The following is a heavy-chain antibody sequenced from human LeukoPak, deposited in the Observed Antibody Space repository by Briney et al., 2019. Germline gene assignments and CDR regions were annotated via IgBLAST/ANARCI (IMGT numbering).Heavy chain of an antibody. CDR1: GGSLSSYY. D-gene: IGHD4-17*01. CDR3: ARHNYDDYVFDI. Sequence: SETLSLTCTVSGGSLSSYYFSWIRQSPGKGLEWIAYINYSGSASYNPSLKSRVTMSVDTSKQFSLSLSSVAAADTAVYYCARHNYDDYVFDIWGQGTKVTVSS. CDR2: INYSGSA. V-gene: IGHV4-59*08. J-gene: IGHJ3*02.